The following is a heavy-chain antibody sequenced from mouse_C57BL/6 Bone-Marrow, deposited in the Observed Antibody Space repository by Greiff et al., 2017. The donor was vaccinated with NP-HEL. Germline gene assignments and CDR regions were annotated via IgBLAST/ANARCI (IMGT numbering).Heavy chain of an antibody. Sequence: QVQLQQPGAELVKPGASVKLSCKASGYTFTSYWMQWVKQRPGQGLEWIGEIDPSDSYTNYNQKFKGKATLTVDTSSSTAYMQLSSLTSEDSAVYYCARDDYGRSVDYWGQGTSVTVSS. J-gene: IGHJ4*01. V-gene: IGHV1-50*01. CDR1: GYTFTSYW. CDR3: ARDDYGRSVDY. CDR2: IDPSDSYT. D-gene: IGHD2-4*01.